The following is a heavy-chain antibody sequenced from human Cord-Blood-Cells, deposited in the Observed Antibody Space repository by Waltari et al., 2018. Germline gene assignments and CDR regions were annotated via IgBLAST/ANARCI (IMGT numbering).Heavy chain of an antibody. Sequence: EVQLLESGGGLVQPGGSLRLSCSASGFTFSSYAMSWVRQAPGKGLEWGSAISGSGGSTYYADSVKGRFTISRDNAKTTLYLQMNSLRAEDTAVYYCAKDFIVVVIAPFDYWGQGTLVTVSS. J-gene: IGHJ4*02. D-gene: IGHD2-21*01. V-gene: IGHV3-23*01. CDR1: GFTFSSYA. CDR3: AKDFIVVVIAPFDY. CDR2: ISGSGGST.